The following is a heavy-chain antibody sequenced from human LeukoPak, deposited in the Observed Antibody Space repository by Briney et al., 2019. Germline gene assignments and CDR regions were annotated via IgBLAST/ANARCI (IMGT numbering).Heavy chain of an antibody. CDR3: ARVWTYYYDSSGYPGTWEAFDI. D-gene: IGHD3-22*01. Sequence: GGSLRLSCAASGFTFSSYSMNWVRQAPGKGLEWVSYISSSGSTIYYADSVKGRFTISRDNAKNSLYLQMNSLRAEDTAVYYCARVWTYYYDSSGYPGTWEAFDIWGQGTMVTVSS. V-gene: IGHV3-48*04. J-gene: IGHJ3*02. CDR2: ISSSGSTI. CDR1: GFTFSSYS.